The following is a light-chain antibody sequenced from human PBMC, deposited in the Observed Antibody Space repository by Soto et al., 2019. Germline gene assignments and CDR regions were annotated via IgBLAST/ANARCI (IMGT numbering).Light chain of an antibody. CDR1: QSVSSY. J-gene: IGKJ4*01. CDR3: QQRYNWLT. CDR2: DAS. Sequence: EIVLTQSPATLSLSPGERATLSCRASQSVSSYFAWYQQKPGQVPRLLIYDASNRATDIPASFSGSGSGTDYTLTISSLEPEDFAVYDCQQRYNWLTFGGGAKVEVK. V-gene: IGKV3-11*01.